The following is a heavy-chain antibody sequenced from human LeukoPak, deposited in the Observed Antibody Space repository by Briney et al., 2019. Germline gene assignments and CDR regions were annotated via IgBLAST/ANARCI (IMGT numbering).Heavy chain of an antibody. V-gene: IGHV7-4-1*02. J-gene: IGHJ4*02. CDR1: GYTFTSYG. D-gene: IGHD2-2*01. Sequence: GSVKVSCKASGYTFTSYGMNWVRQAPGQELEWMGWINTNTGNPTYAQGFTGRFVFSLDTSVSTAYLQISSLKAEDTAVYYCARGGIVVVPAANSDYWGQGTLVTVSS. CDR3: ARGGIVVVPAANSDY. CDR2: INTNTGNP.